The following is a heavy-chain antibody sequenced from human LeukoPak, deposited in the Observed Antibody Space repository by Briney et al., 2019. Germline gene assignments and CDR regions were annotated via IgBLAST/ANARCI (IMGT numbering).Heavy chain of an antibody. J-gene: IGHJ5*02. Sequence: SETLSLTCTVSGGSISSYYWSWIRQPPGKGLEWVGYIYYSGSTNYNPSLKSRVTISVDTSENQFSLKLTSVTAADTAVYFCAKYVSTGWFDPWGQGTLVTVSS. CDR1: GGSISSYY. V-gene: IGHV4-59*08. CDR3: AKYVSTGWFDP. CDR2: IYYSGST. D-gene: IGHD5/OR15-5a*01.